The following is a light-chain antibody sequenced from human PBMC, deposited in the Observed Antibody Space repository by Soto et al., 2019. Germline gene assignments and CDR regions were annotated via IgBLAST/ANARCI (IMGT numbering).Light chain of an antibody. V-gene: IGKV3-11*01. J-gene: IGKJ4*01. CDR2: DAS. CDR3: QQRSDWPLT. Sequence: EIVLTQSPATLSLSPGERATLSCRASQSLSSYLAWYQQRRGQAPRLLIYDASRRATGIPARFSGSGSGTDFTLGISSLEPEDFAVYYCQQRSDWPLTFGGGTKVEIK. CDR1: QSLSSY.